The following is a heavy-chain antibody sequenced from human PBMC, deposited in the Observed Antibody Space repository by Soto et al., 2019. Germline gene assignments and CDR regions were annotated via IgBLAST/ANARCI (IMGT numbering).Heavy chain of an antibody. CDR2: IYYSGST. CDR1: GGSISSGGYY. J-gene: IGHJ4*02. CDR3: ARDRAGVGNFGY. V-gene: IGHV4-31*03. Sequence: PSDTLSLTCTVSGGSISSGGYYWSWIRQHPGKGLEWIGYIYYSGSTYYNPSLKSRVTISVDTSKNQFSLKLSSVTAADTAVYYCARDRAGVGNFGYWGQGTLVTVSS. D-gene: IGHD3-3*01.